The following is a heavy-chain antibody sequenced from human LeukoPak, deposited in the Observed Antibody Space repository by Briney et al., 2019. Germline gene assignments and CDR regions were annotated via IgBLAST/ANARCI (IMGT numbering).Heavy chain of an antibody. Sequence: PSETLSLTCTVSGGSISSYYWSWIRQPPGKGLEWIGYIYYSGSTNYNPSLESRVTISVDTSKNQFSLKLSSVTAADTAVYYCAREQWLLTRYYFDYWGQGTLVTVSS. CDR1: GGSISSYY. CDR2: IYYSGST. CDR3: AREQWLLTRYYFDY. V-gene: IGHV4-59*12. J-gene: IGHJ4*02. D-gene: IGHD6-19*01.